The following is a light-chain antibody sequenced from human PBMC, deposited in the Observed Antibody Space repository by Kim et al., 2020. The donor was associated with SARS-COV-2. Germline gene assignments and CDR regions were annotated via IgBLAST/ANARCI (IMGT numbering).Light chain of an antibody. Sequence: EIVMTQSPATLSVSPGERATLSCRASQSVSSNLAWYQQKQGQPPSLLIYVASTMDTGIPSRFSGSGSGTEFTLTISSLQSEDVAAYYCQQYNNAPRTFGQGTKVDIK. CDR1: QSVSSN. V-gene: IGKV3-15*01. CDR2: VAS. J-gene: IGKJ1*01. CDR3: QQYNNAPRT.